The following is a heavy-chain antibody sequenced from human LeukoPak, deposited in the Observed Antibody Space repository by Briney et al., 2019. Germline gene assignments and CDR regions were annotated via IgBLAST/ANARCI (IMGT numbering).Heavy chain of an antibody. D-gene: IGHD3-22*01. CDR2: IYPGDSDT. CDR1: GYSFTNYW. V-gene: IGHV5-51*01. Sequence: GESLKISCKGSGYSFTNYWIGWVRQKPGKGLEWMGIIYPGDSDTRYSPSFQGQVTISADKSISTAYLQWSSLKASDTAMYYCARLGGSSGYWGNFDYWGQGTLVTVSS. CDR3: ARLGGSSGYWGNFDY. J-gene: IGHJ4*02.